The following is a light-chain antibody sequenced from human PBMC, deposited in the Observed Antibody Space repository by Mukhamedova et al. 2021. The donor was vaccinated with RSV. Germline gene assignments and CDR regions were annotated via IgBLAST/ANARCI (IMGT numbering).Light chain of an antibody. CDR2: KAS. V-gene: IGKV1-5*03. CDR3: QQYNTYPYT. Sequence: WYQRRVHGKAPNLLIYKASSLETGVPSRFSGSGSGTDFTLIISSLQPADLGTYYCQQYNTYPYTFGQGTKLEI. J-gene: IGKJ2*01.